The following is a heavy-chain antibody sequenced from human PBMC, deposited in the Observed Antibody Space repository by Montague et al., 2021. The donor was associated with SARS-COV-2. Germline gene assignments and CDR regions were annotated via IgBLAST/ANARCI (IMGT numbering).Heavy chain of an antibody. Sequence: SETLSITCTVSGGSISSFYWSWFRQPPGKGLEWIGYIYDSGSTKYNPSLTSRVTMSVDTSKNQFSLKVNYVTSADTAVYYCARHYSATLPAFYWGQGTLVTVSS. CDR1: GGSISSFY. J-gene: IGHJ4*02. V-gene: IGHV4-59*08. D-gene: IGHD2-15*01. CDR2: IYDSGST. CDR3: ARHYSATLPAFY.